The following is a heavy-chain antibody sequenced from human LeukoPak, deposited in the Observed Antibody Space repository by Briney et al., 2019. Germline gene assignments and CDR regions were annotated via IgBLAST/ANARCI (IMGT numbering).Heavy chain of an antibody. CDR3: AKTYPVAATTFDS. V-gene: IGHV3-30*18. CDR1: GFSFSSFG. J-gene: IGHJ4*02. CDR2: ISYDGSNK. Sequence: PGGSLRLSCVASGFSFSSFGMHWVRQAPGKGLEWVAVISYDGSNKFYEDSVKGRFTISRDNSKNTLYLQMNSLRAEDTAAYYCAKTYPVAATTFDSWGQGTLVTVSS. D-gene: IGHD6-19*01.